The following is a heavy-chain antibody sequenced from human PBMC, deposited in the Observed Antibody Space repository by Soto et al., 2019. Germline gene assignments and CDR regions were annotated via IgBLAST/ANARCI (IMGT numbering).Heavy chain of an antibody. CDR1: GYTFTSYG. CDR3: AREAEDSQQLVRGWFDP. CDR2: ISAYNGNT. V-gene: IGHV1-18*04. Sequence: QVQLVQSGAEVKKPGASVKVSCKASGYTFTSYGISWVRQAPGQGLEWMGWISAYNGNTNYAQQLQGRVTMTTDTSTSTAYMELRSLRSDDTAVYYCAREAEDSQQLVRGWFDPWGQGTLVTVSS. J-gene: IGHJ5*02. D-gene: IGHD6-13*01.